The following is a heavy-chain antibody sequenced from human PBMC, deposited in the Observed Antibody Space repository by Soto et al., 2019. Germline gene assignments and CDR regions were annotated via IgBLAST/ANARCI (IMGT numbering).Heavy chain of an antibody. V-gene: IGHV2-5*02. Sequence: QITLRESGPTLVKPTQTLTLTCSFSGFSLNTPGVGVAWIRQPPGKALEWLALIYWDDEKRYSPTLRGRLTISKATPRNLVVLTMNHMDPVDTATYYCAHRPAAYSGYDLAYWGQGSLVIVSS. CDR1: GFSLNTPGVG. CDR2: IYWDDEK. D-gene: IGHD5-12*01. J-gene: IGHJ4*01. CDR3: AHRPAAYSGYDLAY.